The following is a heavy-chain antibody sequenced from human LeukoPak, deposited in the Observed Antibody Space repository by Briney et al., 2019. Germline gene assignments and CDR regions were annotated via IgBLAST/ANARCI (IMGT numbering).Heavy chain of an antibody. CDR3: ARGRVWFGESFGEYYFDY. CDR1: GGSISSGSYY. Sequence: PSETLSLTCTVSGGSISSGSYYWSWIRQPAGKGLEWIGRIYTSGSTNYNPSLKSRVTISVDTSKNQFSLKLSSVTAADTAVYYCARGRVWFGESFGEYYFDYWGQGTLVTVSS. J-gene: IGHJ4*02. V-gene: IGHV4-61*02. CDR2: IYTSGST. D-gene: IGHD3-10*01.